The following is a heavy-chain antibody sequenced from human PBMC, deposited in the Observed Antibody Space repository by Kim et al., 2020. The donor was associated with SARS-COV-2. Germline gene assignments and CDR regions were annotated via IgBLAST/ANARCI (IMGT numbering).Heavy chain of an antibody. CDR3: AREYSGSYRGPYYFDY. D-gene: IGHD1-26*01. V-gene: IGHV1-46*01. CDR1: GYTFTSYY. Sequence: ASVKVSCKASGYTFTSYYMHWVRQAPGQGLEWMGIINPSGGSTSYAQKFQGRVTMTRDTSTSTVYMELSSLRSEDTAVYYCAREYSGSYRGPYYFDYWGQGTLVTVSS. J-gene: IGHJ4*02. CDR2: INPSGGST.